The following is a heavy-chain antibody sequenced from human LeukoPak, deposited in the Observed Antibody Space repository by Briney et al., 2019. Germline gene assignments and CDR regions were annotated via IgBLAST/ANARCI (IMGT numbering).Heavy chain of an antibody. J-gene: IGHJ6*03. V-gene: IGHV4-59*12. CDR2: IYNSGST. CDR1: GGSISSYY. CDR3: ARTLRETKTTYYDSGPLYFYYMDV. Sequence: SETLSLTCTVSGGSISSYYWSWIRQPPGKGLEWIGYIYNSGSTNYNPSLKSRVTMSVDTSKNHFPLKLSSVTAADTAMYYCARTLRETKTTYYDSGPLYFYYMDVWGQGTTVTVSS. D-gene: IGHD3-16*01.